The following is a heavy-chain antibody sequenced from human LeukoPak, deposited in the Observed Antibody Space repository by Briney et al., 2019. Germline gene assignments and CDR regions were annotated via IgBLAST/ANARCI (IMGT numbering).Heavy chain of an antibody. CDR2: IYPGDSDT. CDR1: GYGFTDYW. D-gene: IGHD6-6*01. CDR3: ARLPPVYSSFGWFDP. V-gene: IGHV5-51*01. Sequence: GESLKISCKGSGYGFTDYWIGWVRQMPGKGLEWMGIIYPGDSDTRYSPSFQGQVTISADKSISTAYLQWSSLKASDTAMYYCARLPPVYSSFGWFDPWGQGTLVTVSS. J-gene: IGHJ5*02.